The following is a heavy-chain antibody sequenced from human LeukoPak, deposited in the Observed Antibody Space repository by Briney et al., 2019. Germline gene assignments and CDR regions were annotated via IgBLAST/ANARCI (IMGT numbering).Heavy chain of an antibody. J-gene: IGHJ4*02. Sequence: ASVKVSCKASGYTFIGYYMHWVRQAPGQGLEWMGWINPNSGGTNYAQKFQGRATMTRDRSISTAYMELSRLRSDDTAVYYCARDGYSGYDYFDYWGQGTLVTVSS. CDR3: ARDGYSGYDYFDY. CDR1: GYTFIGYY. D-gene: IGHD5-12*01. CDR2: INPNSGGT. V-gene: IGHV1-2*02.